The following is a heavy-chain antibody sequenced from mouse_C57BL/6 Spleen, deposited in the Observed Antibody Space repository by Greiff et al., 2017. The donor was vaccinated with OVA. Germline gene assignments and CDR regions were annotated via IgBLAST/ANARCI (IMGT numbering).Heavy chain of an antibody. CDR3: ARSYGRYFDY. Sequence: EVKLVESGPELVKPGASVKISCKASGYSFTGYYMNWVKQSPEKSLEWIGEINPSTGGTTYNQKFKAKATLTVDKSSSTAYMQLKSLTSEDSAVYYCARSYGRYFDYWGQGTTLTVSS. D-gene: IGHD1-1*02. CDR1: GYSFTGYY. CDR2: INPSTGGT. J-gene: IGHJ2*01. V-gene: IGHV1-42*01.